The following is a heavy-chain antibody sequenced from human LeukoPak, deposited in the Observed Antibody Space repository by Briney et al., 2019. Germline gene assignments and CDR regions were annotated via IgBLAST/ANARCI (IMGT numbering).Heavy chain of an antibody. CDR3: ARPCSSTSCPFDY. CDR1: GFTFSSYS. Sequence: PGGSLRLSCAASGFTFSSYSMNWVRQAPGKGLEWVSSISSSSSYIYYADSVKGRFTISRDNAKNSLYLQMNSLRAEDTAVYYCARPCSSTSCPFDYWGQGTLVTVSS. D-gene: IGHD2-2*01. CDR2: ISSSSSYI. V-gene: IGHV3-21*01. J-gene: IGHJ4*02.